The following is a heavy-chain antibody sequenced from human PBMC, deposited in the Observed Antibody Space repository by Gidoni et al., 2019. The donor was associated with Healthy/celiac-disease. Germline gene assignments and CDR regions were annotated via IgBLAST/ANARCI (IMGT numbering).Heavy chain of an antibody. CDR2: ISSSSSTI. CDR1: GFPFSSYR. V-gene: IGHV3-48*01. Sequence: EVQLVESGGGLVQPGGSLRLSCAASGFPFSSYRMNWVRQAPGKGLEWVSYISSSSSTIDYADSVKGRFTISRDNAKNSLYLQMNSLRAEDTAVYYCARDRESWGSSWYTPGPYYYGMDVWGQGTTVTVSS. J-gene: IGHJ6*02. CDR3: ARDRESWGSSWYTPGPYYYGMDV. D-gene: IGHD6-13*01.